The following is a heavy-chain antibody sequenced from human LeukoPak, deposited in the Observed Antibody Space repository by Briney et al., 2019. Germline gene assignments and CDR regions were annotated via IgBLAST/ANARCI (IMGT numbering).Heavy chain of an antibody. CDR2: ISYDGSNK. CDR1: GLTFSSYG. CDR3: AKDGIVGAYFDY. Sequence: GGSLRLSCAASGLTFSSYGMHWVRQAPGKGLEWVAVISYDGSNKYYADSVKGRFTISKDNSKNTLYLQMNSLRAEDTAVYYCAKDGIVGAYFDYWGQGTLVTVSS. J-gene: IGHJ4*02. V-gene: IGHV3-30*18. D-gene: IGHD1-26*01.